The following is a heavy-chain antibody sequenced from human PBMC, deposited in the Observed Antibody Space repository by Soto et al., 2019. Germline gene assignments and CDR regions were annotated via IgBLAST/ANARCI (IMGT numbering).Heavy chain of an antibody. CDR3: AREGVHNYNEYYFDY. V-gene: IGHV3-21*06. Sequence: LRLSCAASGFTFTYYALHWVRRAPGKGLEWVSSISGIRDYIRYADSVKGRFTISRDNAKTSLYLQMNSLTAEDTAVYYCAREGVHNYNEYYFDYWGQGTLVTVSS. CDR1: GFTFTYYA. D-gene: IGHD3-22*01. CDR2: ISGIRDYI. J-gene: IGHJ4*02.